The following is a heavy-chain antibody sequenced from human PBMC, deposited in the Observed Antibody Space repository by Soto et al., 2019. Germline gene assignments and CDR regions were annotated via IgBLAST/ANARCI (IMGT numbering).Heavy chain of an antibody. CDR2: IYYNGNT. D-gene: IGHD5-18*01. Sequence: PSETLSLTCTVSGVSITNSSFYWGWVRQPPGKGLEWVGTIYYNGNTYYNPSLKSRVTISSDTSKNQFSLAVRSVTAADTAVYSCVAAPPRPGYSYGYFDYWGQGDQVTVSS. V-gene: IGHV4-39*01. J-gene: IGHJ4*02. CDR3: VAAPPRPGYSYGYFDY. CDR1: GVSITNSSFY.